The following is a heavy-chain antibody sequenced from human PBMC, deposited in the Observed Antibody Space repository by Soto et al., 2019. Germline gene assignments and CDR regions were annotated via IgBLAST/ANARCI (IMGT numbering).Heavy chain of an antibody. Sequence: GGSLRLSCAASGFTFSSYAMSWVRQAPGKGLEWVSAISGSGGSTYYADSVKGRFTISRDNSKNTLYLQMNSLRAEDTAVYYCAKDRRGYSSSWYWFDPWGQGTLVTVSS. D-gene: IGHD6-13*01. J-gene: IGHJ5*02. V-gene: IGHV3-23*01. CDR2: ISGSGGST. CDR1: GFTFSSYA. CDR3: AKDRRGYSSSWYWFDP.